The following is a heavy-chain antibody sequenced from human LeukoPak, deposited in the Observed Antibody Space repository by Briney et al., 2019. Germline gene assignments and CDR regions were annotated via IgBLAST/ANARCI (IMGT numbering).Heavy chain of an antibody. CDR3: ARGRGYSAYQYFDY. Sequence: SGTLSLTCGVSGDSVSSSDWWTWVRQFPGKGLEWIGEIHHSGDTNYNPSLKSRVIISVDKSRNQFSLNLTSVTDADTAVYYCARGRGYSAYQYFDYWGQGTLVTVSS. CDR1: GDSVSSSDW. J-gene: IGHJ4*02. V-gene: IGHV4-4*02. CDR2: IHHSGDT. D-gene: IGHD5-12*01.